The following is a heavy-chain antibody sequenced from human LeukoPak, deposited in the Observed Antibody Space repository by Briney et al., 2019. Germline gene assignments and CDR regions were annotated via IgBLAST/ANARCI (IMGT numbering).Heavy chain of an antibody. CDR1: GGSISSSSYY. V-gene: IGHV4-39*01. CDR3: AAYPEAELCFDP. J-gene: IGHJ5*02. CDR2: IYYSGST. Sequence: SETLSLTCTVSGGSISSSSYYWGWIRQPPGKGLEWIGSIYYSGSTYYNPSLKSRVTISVDTSKNQFSLKLSSVTAADTAVYYCAAYPEAELCFDPWGQGALVTVSS. D-gene: IGHD3-16*01.